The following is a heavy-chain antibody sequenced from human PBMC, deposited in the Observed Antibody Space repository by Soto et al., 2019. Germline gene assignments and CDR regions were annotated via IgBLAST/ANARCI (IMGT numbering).Heavy chain of an antibody. J-gene: IGHJ5*02. CDR1: GGSISSGDYY. Sequence: KSSETLSLTCTVSGGSISSGDYYWSWIRHPPGNGLEWIGYIYYIGSTYYNPSLKSRVTISVDTSKNQFSLKLSSVTAADTAVYYCARDVHIVVVPGWFDPWGQGTMVTV. V-gene: IGHV4-30-4*01. CDR3: ARDVHIVVVPGWFDP. CDR2: IYYIGST. D-gene: IGHD2-2*01.